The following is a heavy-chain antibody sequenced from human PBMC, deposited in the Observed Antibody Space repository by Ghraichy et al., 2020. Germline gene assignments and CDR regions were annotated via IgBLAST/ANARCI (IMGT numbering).Heavy chain of an antibody. J-gene: IGHJ4*02. CDR1: GFTFTNYA. V-gene: IGHV3-23*01. Sequence: GGSLRLSCAASGFTFTNYAMSWVRQAPGKGLEWVSAISGSGDSTYHADSVKGRFTISRDNSKSTLYLQMDSLVTEDSAVYYCAKMRAAAATAALNYWGRGTLVTVSS. D-gene: IGHD6-13*01. CDR3: AKMRAAAATAALNY. CDR2: ISGSGDST.